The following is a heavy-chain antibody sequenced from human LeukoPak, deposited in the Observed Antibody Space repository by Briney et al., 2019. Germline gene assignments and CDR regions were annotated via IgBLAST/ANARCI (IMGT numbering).Heavy chain of an antibody. V-gene: IGHV4-61*02. D-gene: IGHD3-22*01. CDR1: GGSISSGSYY. J-gene: IGHJ3*02. Sequence: SETLSLTCTVSGGSISSGSYYWSWIRQPAGKGLEWIGRIYTSGSTNYNPSLKSRVTISVDTSKNQFSLKLYSVTASDTAVYYCAREGKYYDSRAYYYLYAFDIWGQGTMVTVSS. CDR3: AREGKYYDSRAYYYLYAFDI. CDR2: IYTSGST.